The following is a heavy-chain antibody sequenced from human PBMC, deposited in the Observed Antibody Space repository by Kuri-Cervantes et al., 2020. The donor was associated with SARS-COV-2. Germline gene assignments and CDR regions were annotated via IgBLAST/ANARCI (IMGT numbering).Heavy chain of an antibody. CDR2: IYYSGTT. D-gene: IGHD3-3*01. J-gene: IGHJ6*03. CDR3: ARGRIDFWSGYYPYYYYYYMDV. Sequence: ESLKISCKVSGGSISRRDYYWAWIRQPPGKGLEWIATIYYSGTTYYRPSLKSRVTISVDTSKNQFSLKLSSVTAADTAVYYCARGRIDFWSGYYPYYYYYYMDVWGKGTTVTVSS. V-gene: IGHV4-39*07. CDR1: GGSISRRDYY.